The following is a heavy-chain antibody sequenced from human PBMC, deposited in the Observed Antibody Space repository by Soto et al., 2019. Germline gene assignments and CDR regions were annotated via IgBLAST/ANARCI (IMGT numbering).Heavy chain of an antibody. CDR2: IYYSGST. J-gene: IGHJ4*02. D-gene: IGHD6-19*01. V-gene: IGHV4-59*01. CDR3: ARALRVAGTVDY. Sequence: SETLSLTCTVSGGSISSYYWSWIRQPPGKGLEWIGYIYYSGSTNYNPSLKSRVTISVDTSKNQFSLKLSSVTAADTAVYYCARALRVAGTVDYWGQGTLVTVSS. CDR1: GGSISSYY.